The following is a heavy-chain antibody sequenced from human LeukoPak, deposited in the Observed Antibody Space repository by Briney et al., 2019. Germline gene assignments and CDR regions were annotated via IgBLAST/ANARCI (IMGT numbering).Heavy chain of an antibody. D-gene: IGHD2-15*01. CDR1: GGSISNYY. J-gene: IGHJ3*02. CDR3: ARDLPRYCSGGSCYTDAFDI. Sequence: RPSETLSLTCTVSGGSISNYYWSWIRQPPGKGLEWIGYIYYSGSTNYNPSLKSRVTISVDTSKNQFSLNLSSVTAADTAVYYCARDLPRYCSGGSCYTDAFDIWGQGTMVTVSS. CDR2: IYYSGST. V-gene: IGHV4-59*12.